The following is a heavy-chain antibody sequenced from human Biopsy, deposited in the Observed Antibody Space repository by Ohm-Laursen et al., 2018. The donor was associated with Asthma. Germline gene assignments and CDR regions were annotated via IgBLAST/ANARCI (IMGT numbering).Heavy chain of an antibody. V-gene: IGHV1-69*13. CDR3: ARKAGSSISRTCYSLDF. J-gene: IGHJ4*02. D-gene: IGHD2-15*01. CDR1: GGTFNTYV. CDR2: INSFFGTT. Sequence: GASVKVSCKSFGGTFNTYVIGWVRQAPGQGLEWMGGINSFFGTTTYPQKFQDRVTITADDSMSTVYMELSSLRSEDTAVYYCARKAGSSISRTCYSLDFWGQGTLVTVSS.